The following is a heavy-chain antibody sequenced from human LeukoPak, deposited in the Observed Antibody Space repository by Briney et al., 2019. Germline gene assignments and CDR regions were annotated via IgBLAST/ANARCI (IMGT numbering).Heavy chain of an antibody. D-gene: IGHD5-24*01. V-gene: IGHV4-39*01. Sequence: PSETLSLTCSVSGGSVSTSLHYWGWIRQPPGKGLEWIGNIYYNGGTSFNPSLEGRVRISIDLSKTQCSLELTSVTAADTAVYYCARSPPTIFDYWGQGALVTASS. CDR2: IYYNGGT. CDR3: ARSPPTIFDY. J-gene: IGHJ4*02. CDR1: GGSVSTSLHY.